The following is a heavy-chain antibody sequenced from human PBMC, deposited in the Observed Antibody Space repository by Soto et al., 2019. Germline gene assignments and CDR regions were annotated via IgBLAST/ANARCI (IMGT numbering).Heavy chain of an antibody. J-gene: IGHJ4*02. CDR1: GFTFSSYG. V-gene: IGHV3-33*01. CDR2: IWYDGSNK. Sequence: QVQLVESGGGVVQPGRSLRLSCAASGFTFSSYGMHWVRQAPGKGLESVAVIWYDGSNKYYADSVKGRFTISRDNSKNTLYLQMNSLRAEDTAVYYCARDRYSSGWYDFDYWGQGTLVTVSS. D-gene: IGHD6-19*01. CDR3: ARDRYSSGWYDFDY.